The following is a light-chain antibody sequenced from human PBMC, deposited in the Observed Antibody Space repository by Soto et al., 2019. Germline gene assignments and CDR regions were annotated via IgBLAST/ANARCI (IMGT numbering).Light chain of an antibody. CDR3: FSHRSGDSHV. CDR1: SSDIGAYNY. V-gene: IGLV2-14*01. CDR2: GVT. Sequence: QSALTQPASVSGSPEQSITISCTGTSSDIGAYNYVSWYQQYPGKAPKLMIYGVTNRPSGVSNRFSGSKTGNTASLTISGLQAEDEADYYCFSHRSGDSHVFGTGTRSPS. J-gene: IGLJ1*01.